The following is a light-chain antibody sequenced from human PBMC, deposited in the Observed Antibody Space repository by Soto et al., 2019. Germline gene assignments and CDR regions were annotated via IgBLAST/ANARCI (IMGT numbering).Light chain of an antibody. Sequence: DIQMTQSPSTLSASVGDRVTITCRASQSISNWLAWYQQKPGKAPKLLIYKASTLESGVPSRFTGSGSGTEFTLTMSCLQPDYFAPYYCKQGVSTFGQGTKVEIK. CDR3: KQGVST. V-gene: IGKV1-5*03. CDR1: QSISNW. CDR2: KAS. J-gene: IGKJ1*01.